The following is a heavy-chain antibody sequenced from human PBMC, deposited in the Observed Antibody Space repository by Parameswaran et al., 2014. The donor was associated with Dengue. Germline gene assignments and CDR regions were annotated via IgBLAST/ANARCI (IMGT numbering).Heavy chain of an antibody. CDR2: IIPIFGTA. D-gene: IGHD1-26*01. CDR3: ARDRDWATTPHFDY. V-gene: IGHV1-69*01. Sequence: WVRQAPGQGLEWMGGIIPIFGTANYAQKFQGRVTITADESTSTAYMELSSLRSEDTAVYYCARDRDWATTPHFDYWGQGTLVTVSS. J-gene: IGHJ4*02.